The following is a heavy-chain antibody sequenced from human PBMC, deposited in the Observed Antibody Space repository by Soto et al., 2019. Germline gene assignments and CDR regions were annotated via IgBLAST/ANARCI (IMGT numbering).Heavy chain of an antibody. CDR1: GYTFTNYP. Sequence: QVQLVQSGAEVKKPGASVKVSCKDSGYTFTNYPMHWVRQAPGQRLECMGWSNAGNGDTKYSQEFQGRVTISMDTSASTAYMELSSLRFEGMDVYYCARGQYGVFRCGMDVWGQGTTVTVSS. D-gene: IGHD4-17*01. J-gene: IGHJ6*02. V-gene: IGHV1-3*02. CDR2: SNAGNGDT. CDR3: ARGQYGVFRCGMDV.